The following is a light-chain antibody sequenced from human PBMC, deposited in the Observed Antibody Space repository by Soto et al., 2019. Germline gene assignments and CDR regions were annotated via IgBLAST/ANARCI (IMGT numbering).Light chain of an antibody. CDR3: CSYTDNRTRV. Sequence: QSALTQPASVSGSPGQSITISCSGTSSVVGNYNLVSWFQQFSGKAPKLVIYEATKRPSGVSNRFSGSKSGNTASLTISGLQAEDEADYYCCSYTDNRTRVFGTGTMLTVL. CDR2: EAT. J-gene: IGLJ1*01. CDR1: SSVVGNYNL. V-gene: IGLV2-23*01.